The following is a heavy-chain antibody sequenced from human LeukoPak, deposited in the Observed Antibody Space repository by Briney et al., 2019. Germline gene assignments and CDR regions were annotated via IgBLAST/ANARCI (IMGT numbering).Heavy chain of an antibody. Sequence: SETLSLTCAVYGGSFSGYYWSWIRQPPGKGLEWIGEINHSGSTNYNPSLKSRVTISVDTSKNQFSLKLSSVTAADTAVYYCARRGALWFGEDNWYFDLWGRGTLVTVSS. CDR3: ARRGALWFGEDNWYFDL. D-gene: IGHD3-10*01. V-gene: IGHV4-34*01. J-gene: IGHJ2*01. CDR1: GGSFSGYY. CDR2: INHSGST.